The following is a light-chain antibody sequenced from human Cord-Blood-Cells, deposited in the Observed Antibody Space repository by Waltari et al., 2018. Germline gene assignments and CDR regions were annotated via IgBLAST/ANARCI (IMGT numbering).Light chain of an antibody. J-gene: IGLJ3*02. Sequence: QPVLTLPPSFPASPGASAILICTFRSGINGGTYRIYWYEQRPGCPPQYLLRYKSDSVKQQGSGVPSRFSGSKDASANAGILLISGLQSEDEADYYCMIWHSSAWVFGGGTKLTVL. CDR3: MIWHSSAWV. V-gene: IGLV5-45*01. CDR2: YKSDSVK. CDR1: SGINGGTYR.